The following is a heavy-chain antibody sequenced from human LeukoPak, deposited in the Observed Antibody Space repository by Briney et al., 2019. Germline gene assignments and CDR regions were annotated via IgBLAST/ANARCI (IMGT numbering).Heavy chain of an antibody. J-gene: IGHJ4*02. D-gene: IGHD3-10*01. Sequence: PSETLSLTCTVSGDSISNYYRSWIRQPAGKGLEWIGRIYTSGSTNYNPSLKSRVTMSVDTSKNQFSLKLSSVTAADTAVYYCARVSLVRGAPDYYFDYWGQGTLVTVSS. V-gene: IGHV4-4*07. CDR2: IYTSGST. CDR3: ARVSLVRGAPDYYFDY. CDR1: GDSISNYY.